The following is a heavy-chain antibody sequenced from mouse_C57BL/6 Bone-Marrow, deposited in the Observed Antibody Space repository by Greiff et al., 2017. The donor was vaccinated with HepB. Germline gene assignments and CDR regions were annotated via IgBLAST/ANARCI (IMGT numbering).Heavy chain of an antibody. CDR2: ISGGGGNT. D-gene: IGHD1-1*01. CDR3: ARQGATGDY. Sequence: EVKLMESGGGLVKPGGSLKLSCAASGFTFSSYTMSWVRQTPEKRLEWVATISGGGGNTYYPDRVKGRCTISRDKAKNTLYLQMSSLRSEDTALYYCARQGATGDYWGQGTTLTVSS. V-gene: IGHV5-9*01. CDR1: GFTFSSYT. J-gene: IGHJ2*01.